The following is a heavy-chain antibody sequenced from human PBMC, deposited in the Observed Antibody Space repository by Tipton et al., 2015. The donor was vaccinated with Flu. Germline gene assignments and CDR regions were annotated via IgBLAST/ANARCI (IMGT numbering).Heavy chain of an antibody. Sequence: TLSLTCSVSGGSMGSYYWSWIRQPAGKGLEWIGRIYTSGTTTYNPSLKSRVTMSIDTSKNQFSLKLSSVTAADTAVYYCARASGSGTYVIFDYWGQGTLVTVPS. V-gene: IGHV4-4*07. CDR1: GGSMGSYY. J-gene: IGHJ4*02. CDR3: ARASGSGTYVIFDY. CDR2: IYTSGTT. D-gene: IGHD3-10*01.